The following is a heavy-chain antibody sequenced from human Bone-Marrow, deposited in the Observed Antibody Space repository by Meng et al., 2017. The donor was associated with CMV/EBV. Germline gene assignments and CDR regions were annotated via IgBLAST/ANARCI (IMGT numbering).Heavy chain of an antibody. V-gene: IGHV3-21*01. CDR3: ARGDLGEWGWFDP. D-gene: IGHD3-16*01. J-gene: IGHJ5*02. CDR2: ISSSSSYI. Sequence: GESLKISCAASGFTFSSYSMNWVRQAPGKGLEWVSSISSSSSYIYYADSVKGRFTISRDNAKNSLYLQMNSLRAEDTAVYYCARGDLGEWGWFDPWGQGTLVTVSS. CDR1: GFTFSSYS.